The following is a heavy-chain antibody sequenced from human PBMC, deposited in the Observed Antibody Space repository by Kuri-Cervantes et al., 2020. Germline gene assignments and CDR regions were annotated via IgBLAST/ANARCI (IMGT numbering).Heavy chain of an antibody. CDR2: ILDSGST. D-gene: IGHD3-3*02. CDR1: GGSISSYY. CDR3: LRGQAFGA. Sequence: SETLSLTCTVSGGSISSYYWNWTRQSPGKGLEWIGYILDSGSTNYNPSLNSRVTISVDTSKSQFYLKLTSVTAADTADYYCLRGQAFGAWGEGTLVTVSS. V-gene: IGHV4-59*01. J-gene: IGHJ5*02.